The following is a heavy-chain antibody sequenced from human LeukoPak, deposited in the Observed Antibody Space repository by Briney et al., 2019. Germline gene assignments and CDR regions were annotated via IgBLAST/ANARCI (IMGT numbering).Heavy chain of an antibody. CDR3: ARDRDSSSLQEYYYGMDV. D-gene: IGHD6-6*01. CDR1: GFTFSNYW. J-gene: IGHJ6*02. CDR2: INRDGNEK. Sequence: PGGSLRLSCAASGFTFSNYWMSWVRQAPGKGLEWVANINRDGNEKYYVDSVRGRFTISRDNAKNSLYLQMNSLRAEDTAVYYCARDRDSSSLQEYYYGMDVWGQGTTVTVSS. V-gene: IGHV3-7*01.